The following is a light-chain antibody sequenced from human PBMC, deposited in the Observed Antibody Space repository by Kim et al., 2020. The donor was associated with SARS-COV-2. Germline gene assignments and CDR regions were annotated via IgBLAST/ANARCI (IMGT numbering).Light chain of an antibody. J-gene: IGKJ1*01. CDR3: QQYYRNSRT. Sequence: DIQMTQSPSTLSASVGDRVTITCRASQNISTCLGWYQHKPGKAPKLLIHDVSSLQSGVPSRFSGSGSGTEFTLTISSLQPDDYATYYCQQYYRNSRTFGRGTKVDIK. CDR2: DVS. CDR1: QNISTC. V-gene: IGKV1-5*01.